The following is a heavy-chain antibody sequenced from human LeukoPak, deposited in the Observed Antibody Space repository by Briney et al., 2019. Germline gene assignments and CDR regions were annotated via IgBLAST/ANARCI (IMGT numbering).Heavy chain of an antibody. CDR1: RDTFTNNA. J-gene: IGHJ4*02. Sequence: SVKVSCKASRDTFTNNAISWVRQAPGQGLEWMGGIIPIFGTANYAQKFQGRVTITADESTSTAYMELSSLRSEDTAVYYCARFGGYCSAGSCYGYFDYWGQGTLVTVSS. CDR2: IIPIFGTA. CDR3: ARFGGYCSAGSCYGYFDY. D-gene: IGHD2-15*01. V-gene: IGHV1-69*13.